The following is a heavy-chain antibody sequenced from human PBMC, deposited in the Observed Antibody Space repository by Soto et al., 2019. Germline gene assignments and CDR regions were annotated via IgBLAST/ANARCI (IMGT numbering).Heavy chain of an antibody. CDR1: GFTFSSYG. CDR2: ISYDGSNK. Sequence: GGSLRLSCAASGFTFSSYGMHWVRQAPGKGLEWVAVISYDGSNKYYADSVKGRFTISRDNSKNTLYLQMNSLTAEDTAVYYCAKGVLFGMRGYYYCGIDVRGQRTMVTVFS. CDR3: AKGVLFGMRGYYYCGIDV. J-gene: IGHJ6*02. V-gene: IGHV3-30*18. D-gene: IGHD3-10*01.